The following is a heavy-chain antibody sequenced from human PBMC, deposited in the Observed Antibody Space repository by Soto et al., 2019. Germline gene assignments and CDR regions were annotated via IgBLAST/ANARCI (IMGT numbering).Heavy chain of an antibody. J-gene: IGHJ6*03. V-gene: IGHV3-7*01. Sequence: GGSLRLSCAASGFTFSSYWMSWVRQAPGKGLEWVANIKQDGSEKYYVDSVKGRFTISRDNAKNSLYLQMNSLRAEDTAVYYCARDSGISWNDEMGYYMDVWGKGTTVTVSS. D-gene: IGHD1-1*01. CDR1: GFTFSSYW. CDR2: IKQDGSEK. CDR3: ARDSGISWNDEMGYYMDV.